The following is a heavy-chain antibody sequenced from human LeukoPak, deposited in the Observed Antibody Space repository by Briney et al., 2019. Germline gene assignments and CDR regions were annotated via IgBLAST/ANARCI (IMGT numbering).Heavy chain of an antibody. J-gene: IGHJ4*02. D-gene: IGHD6-19*01. Sequence: PGGSLRLSCAASGFTFSSYGMHWVRQAPGKGLEWVAVISYDGSNKYYADSVKGRFTISRDNSKNTLYLQMNSLRAEDTAVYYCAKDHAQWLVHRGHYFDYWGQGTLVTVSS. CDR3: AKDHAQWLVHRGHYFDY. CDR2: ISYDGSNK. CDR1: GFTFSSYG. V-gene: IGHV3-30*18.